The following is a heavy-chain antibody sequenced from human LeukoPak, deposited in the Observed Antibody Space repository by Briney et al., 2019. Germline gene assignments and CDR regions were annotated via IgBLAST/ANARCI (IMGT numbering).Heavy chain of an antibody. CDR1: GGSMRSQY. Sequence: SETLSLTCSVSGGSMRSQYWSWIRQLPGKGLECIGYIHYSGSTNYNPSLKSRVTISVDTSKNQFSLNLSSVTAADTAVYYCARFSPRVMGNYLDFWGQGTLVTVSS. J-gene: IGHJ4*02. V-gene: IGHV4-59*11. D-gene: IGHD2-21*01. CDR3: ARFSPRVMGNYLDF. CDR2: IHYSGST.